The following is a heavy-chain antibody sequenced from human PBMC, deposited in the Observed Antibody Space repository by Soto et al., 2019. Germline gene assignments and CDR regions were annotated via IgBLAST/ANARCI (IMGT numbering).Heavy chain of an antibody. Sequence: PGESLKISCKGSGYSFTSYWIGWVRQMPGKGLEWMGIIYPGDSDTRYSPSFQGQVTISADKSISTAYLQWSSLKASDTAMYYCARRPGPPSTSCFNCFHYYMDVWGKGTTVTXSS. J-gene: IGHJ6*03. CDR3: ARRPGPPSTSCFNCFHYYMDV. CDR2: IYPGDSDT. V-gene: IGHV5-51*01. CDR1: GYSFTSYW. D-gene: IGHD2-2*01.